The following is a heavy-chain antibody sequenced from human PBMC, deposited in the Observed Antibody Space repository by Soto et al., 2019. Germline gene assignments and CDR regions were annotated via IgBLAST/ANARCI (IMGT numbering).Heavy chain of an antibody. CDR3: ARDRGDYASSWFDT. CDR2: ISGSRGTI. CDR1: GFTFSTYS. J-gene: IGHJ5*02. V-gene: IGHV3-48*01. D-gene: IGHD4-17*01. Sequence: EVRLVESGGGLVQPGGSLRLSCAASGFTFSTYSMNWVRQAPGKGLEWVSYISGSRGTIDYADSVKGRFTISRDNAKNSLYLQMNSLRAEDTAVYFCARDRGDYASSWFDTWGQGTLVIVSA.